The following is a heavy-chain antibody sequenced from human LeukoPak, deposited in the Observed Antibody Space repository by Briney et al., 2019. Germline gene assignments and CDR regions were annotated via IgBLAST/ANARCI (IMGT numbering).Heavy chain of an antibody. CDR1: GFTFSSYD. J-gene: IGHJ4*02. CDR3: ARTNYDFWSGYYDG. D-gene: IGHD3-3*01. V-gene: IGHV3-13*01. Sequence: GGFLRLSCAASGFTFSSYDMHWVRQATGKGLEWVSAIGTAGDTYYPGSVKGRFTISRENAKNSLYLQMNSLRAGDTAVYYCARTNYDFWSGYYDGWGQGTLVTVSS. CDR2: IGTAGDT.